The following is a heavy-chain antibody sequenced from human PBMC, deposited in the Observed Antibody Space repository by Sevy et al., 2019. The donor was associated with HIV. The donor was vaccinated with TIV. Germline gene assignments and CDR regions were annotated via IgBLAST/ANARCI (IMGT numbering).Heavy chain of an antibody. V-gene: IGHV1-18*01. CDR1: GYTFSTYR. CDR3: ARAYCSGGRYYSLAH. D-gene: IGHD2-15*01. CDR2: ISHHNGDT. J-gene: IGHJ4*02. Sequence: ASVKVSCKVSGYTFSTYRITWVRQAPGQGLEWMGWISHHNGDTNYAQKLQGRVTMITDTSTSTAYMELRSLRSDDTAVYYCARAYCSGGRYYSLAHWGQGTLVTVSS.